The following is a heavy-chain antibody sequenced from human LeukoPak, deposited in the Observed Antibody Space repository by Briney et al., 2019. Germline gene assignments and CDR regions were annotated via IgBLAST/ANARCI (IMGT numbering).Heavy chain of an antibody. V-gene: IGHV4-34*01. D-gene: IGHD6-13*01. CDR3: ARDGIAAAGTFDY. CDR2: INHSGST. J-gene: IGHJ4*02. CDR1: GGSFSGYY. Sequence: SETLSLTCAVYGGSFSGYYWSWIRQPPGKGLEWIGEINHSGSTNYNPSLKSRVTISVGTSKNQFSLKLSSVTAADTAVYYCARDGIAAAGTFDYWGQGTLVTVSS.